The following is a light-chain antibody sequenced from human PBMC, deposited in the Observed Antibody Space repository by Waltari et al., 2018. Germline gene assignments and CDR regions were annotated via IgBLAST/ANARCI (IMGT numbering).Light chain of an antibody. V-gene: IGKV1-39*01. J-gene: IGKJ1*01. CDR1: QSISTY. Sequence: DIQMTQSPSSLSASVGDRVTITCRASQSISTYFNWYQQKPGKAPKLLIYAASSLQSGVPSRFSGSGSGTDFTLTINSLQPEDFATYYCQQTSSRRTFGQGTKVEIK. CDR2: AAS. CDR3: QQTSSRRT.